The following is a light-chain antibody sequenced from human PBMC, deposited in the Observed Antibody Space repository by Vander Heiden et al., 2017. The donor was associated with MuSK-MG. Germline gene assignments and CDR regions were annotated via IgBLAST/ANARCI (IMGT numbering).Light chain of an antibody. CDR3: SSYTSSTTHYVV. Sequence: GSPGQSITISCTESSSDVDGQNYVSWYQQHPGKAPKLMVSDVSHRPSGVSNRFSGSKSGNTASLTISGLQAEDEADYYCSSYTSSTTHYVVFGGGTKLTVL. CDR1: SSDVDGQNY. CDR2: DVS. V-gene: IGLV2-14*04. J-gene: IGLJ2*01.